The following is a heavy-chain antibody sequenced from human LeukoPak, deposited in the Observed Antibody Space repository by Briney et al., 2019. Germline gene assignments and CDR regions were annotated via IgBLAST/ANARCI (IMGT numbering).Heavy chain of an antibody. J-gene: IGHJ3*02. Sequence: GGSLRLSCAASGFTFSTYTMNWVRQAPGKGLEWVSSINGRSNYIYYADSVKGRFTISRDNAKNSLYLQMNSLRAEDTAVYYCTREDGIVGATSAFDIWGQGTMVTVSS. CDR3: TREDGIVGATSAFDI. CDR2: INGRSNYI. CDR1: GFTFSTYT. V-gene: IGHV3-21*01. D-gene: IGHD1-26*01.